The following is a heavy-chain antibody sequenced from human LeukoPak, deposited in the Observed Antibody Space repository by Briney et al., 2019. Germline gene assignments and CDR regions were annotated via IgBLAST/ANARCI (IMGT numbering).Heavy chain of an antibody. CDR1: GFTFDDYA. CDR3: AKDINYYDSSGYYFDY. J-gene: IGHJ4*02. CDR2: ISGDGGST. D-gene: IGHD3-22*01. Sequence: GGTLRLSCPASGFTFDDYAMHWVRQAPGKGLEWVTLISGDGGSTYYADSVKGRFTISRDNSKNSLYLQMNSLRTEDTALYYCAKDINYYDSSGYYFDYWGQGTLVTVSS. V-gene: IGHV3-43*02.